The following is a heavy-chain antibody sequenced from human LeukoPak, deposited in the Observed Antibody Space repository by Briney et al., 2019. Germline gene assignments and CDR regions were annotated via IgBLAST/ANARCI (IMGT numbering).Heavy chain of an antibody. D-gene: IGHD6-13*01. CDR1: GFTFSSYT. J-gene: IGHJ4*02. V-gene: IGHV3-21*01. Sequence: PGGSLRLSCAAPGFTFSSYTMNWVRQAPGKGLEWVSSISSSSSYIYYADSVKGRFTISRDNAKNSLYLQMNSLRVEDTAVYYCARPGIAAAGDFDYWGQGTLVTVSS. CDR3: ARPGIAAAGDFDY. CDR2: ISSSSSYI.